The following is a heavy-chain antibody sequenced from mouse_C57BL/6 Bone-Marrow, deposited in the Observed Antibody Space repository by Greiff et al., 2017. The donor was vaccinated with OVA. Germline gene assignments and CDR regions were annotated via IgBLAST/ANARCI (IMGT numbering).Heavy chain of an antibody. J-gene: IGHJ4*01. CDR1: GYTFTSYW. Sequence: QVQLQQPGAELVKPGASVKLSCKASGYTFTSYWMHWVKQRPGQGLEWIGMIHPNSGSTNYNEKFKSKATLTVDKSTSTAYMQLSSLTSEDSAVYYCARSEQLRPLYAMDYWGQGTSVTVSS. V-gene: IGHV1-64*01. D-gene: IGHD3-2*02. CDR2: IHPNSGST. CDR3: ARSEQLRPLYAMDY.